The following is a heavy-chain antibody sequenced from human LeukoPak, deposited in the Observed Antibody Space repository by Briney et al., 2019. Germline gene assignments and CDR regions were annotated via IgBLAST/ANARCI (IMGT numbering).Heavy chain of an antibody. D-gene: IGHD2/OR15-2a*01. CDR3: ARELRNSFFDY. V-gene: IGHV4-59*12. CDR2: IYYSGST. J-gene: IGHJ4*02. Sequence: PSETLSLTCTVSGGSLRNYYWRCIRQPPGKGLEWIGYIYYSGSTSYYPSLESRVTISVDTSKTQFSLKLSSVTATDTAVYYCARELRNSFFDYWGQGTLVTVSS. CDR1: GGSLRNYY.